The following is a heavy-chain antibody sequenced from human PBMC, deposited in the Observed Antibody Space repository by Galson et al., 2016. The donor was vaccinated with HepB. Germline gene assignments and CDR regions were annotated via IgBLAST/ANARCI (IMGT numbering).Heavy chain of an antibody. CDR3: ARERSPVLRYFDRPPGAMDV. J-gene: IGHJ6*02. CDR2: IFYSGKT. D-gene: IGHD3-9*01. V-gene: IGHV4-31*03. CDR1: GDSISSRNYS. Sequence: TLSLTCTVSGDSISSRNYSWSWIRQQPGKGLEWVGYIFYSGKTYYNRSLKRRVAITVDTSKNQFSLKLDSVTAADTAVYYCARERSPVLRYFDRPPGAMDVWGQGTTVIV.